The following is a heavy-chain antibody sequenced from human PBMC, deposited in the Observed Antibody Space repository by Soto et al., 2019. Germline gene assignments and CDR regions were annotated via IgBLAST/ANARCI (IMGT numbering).Heavy chain of an antibody. CDR2: ISSSGSTI. CDR3: ARDRPSRYGSGSYYTLAP. D-gene: IGHD3-10*01. Sequence: PGGSLRLSCAASGFTFSDYYMSWIRQAPGKGLEWVSYISSSGSTIYYADSVKGRFTIFRDNAKNSLYLQMNSLRAEDTAVYYCARDRPSRYGSGSYYTLAPWGQGTLVTVSS. J-gene: IGHJ5*02. V-gene: IGHV3-11*01. CDR1: GFTFSDYY.